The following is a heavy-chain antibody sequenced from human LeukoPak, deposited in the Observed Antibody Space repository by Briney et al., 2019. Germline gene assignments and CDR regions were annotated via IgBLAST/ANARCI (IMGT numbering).Heavy chain of an antibody. J-gene: IGHJ3*02. D-gene: IGHD2-2*01. Sequence: SETLSLTCAVYGGSFSGYYWSWIRQPPGKGLEWIGEINHSGSTNYNPSLKSRVTISVDTSKNQFSLKLSSVTAADTAVYYCARDHYCSSTSCSGAFDIWGQGTMVTVSS. CDR2: INHSGST. CDR1: GGSFSGYY. CDR3: ARDHYCSSTSCSGAFDI. V-gene: IGHV4-34*01.